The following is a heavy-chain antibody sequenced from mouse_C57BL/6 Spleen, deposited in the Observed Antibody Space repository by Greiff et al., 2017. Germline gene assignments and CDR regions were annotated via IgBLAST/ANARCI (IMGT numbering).Heavy chain of an antibody. J-gene: IGHJ1*03. CDR2: IYPRSGNT. Sequence: QVQLQQSGAELARPGASVKLSCKASGYTFTSYGISWVKQRTGQGLEWIGEIYPRSGNTYYNEKFKGKATLTADKSSSTAYMELRSLTSEDSAVYFCARLWLDWYFDVWGTGTTVTVSS. CDR1: GYTFTSYG. CDR3: ARLWLDWYFDV. D-gene: IGHD2-2*01. V-gene: IGHV1-81*01.